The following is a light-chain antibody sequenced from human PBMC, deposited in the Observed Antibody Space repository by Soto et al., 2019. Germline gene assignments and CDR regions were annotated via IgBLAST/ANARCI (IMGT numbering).Light chain of an antibody. J-gene: IGKJ1*01. CDR3: QQSYSTPRT. V-gene: IGKV1-39*01. CDR1: QYISNY. Sequence: DIQMTQSPSTLSASVGDRFTITCRASQYISNYLHWYQQKPGKAPKLLIYAASSLQSGVPSRFSGSGSGTDFTLTISSLQPEDFATYYCQQSYSTPRTFGQGTKVDI. CDR2: AAS.